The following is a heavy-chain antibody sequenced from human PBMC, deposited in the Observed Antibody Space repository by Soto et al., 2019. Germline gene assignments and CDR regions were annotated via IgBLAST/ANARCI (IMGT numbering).Heavy chain of an antibody. V-gene: IGHV1-69*08. CDR3: ARDIAVAGKSFDY. Sequence: QVQLVQSGAEVKKPGSSVKVSCKASGGTFSSYTISWVRQAPGQGLEWMGRIIPILGIANYAQKFQGRVTITADKSTSTAYMELSSLRSDDTAVYYCARDIAVAGKSFDYWGQGTLVTVSS. J-gene: IGHJ4*02. CDR2: IIPILGIA. D-gene: IGHD6-19*01. CDR1: GGTFSSYT.